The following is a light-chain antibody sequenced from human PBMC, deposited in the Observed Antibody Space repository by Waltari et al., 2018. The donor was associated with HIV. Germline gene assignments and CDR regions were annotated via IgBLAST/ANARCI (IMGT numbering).Light chain of an antibody. CDR3: SSYTSSNTVV. Sequence: QSALTQPASVSGSPGQSITISCTGTSSDVGAYNYLSWYQLHPGKAPKLMIYDVSNRPSGVSDRFSGSKSANTASLTISGLQAEDEAHYYCSSYTSSNTVVFGGGTKLTVL. J-gene: IGLJ2*01. V-gene: IGLV2-14*03. CDR1: SSDVGAYNY. CDR2: DVS.